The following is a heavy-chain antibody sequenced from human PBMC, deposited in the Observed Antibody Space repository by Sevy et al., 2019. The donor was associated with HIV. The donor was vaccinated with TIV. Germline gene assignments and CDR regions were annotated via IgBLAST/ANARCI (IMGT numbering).Heavy chain of an antibody. CDR2: ISNDGSDK. Sequence: GGSLRLSCEASGFTFSSYEMNWVRQAPGKGLEWVAVISNDGSDKEYADSVKGRFTVSRDNSKDTVYLQMNSLRPEDTAVYYCANSRGRYEGSSWLYYYYLMDVWGQGTTVTVSS. CDR3: ANSRGRYEGSSWLYYYYLMDV. V-gene: IGHV3-30*04. J-gene: IGHJ6*02. CDR1: GFTFSSYE. D-gene: IGHD6-13*01.